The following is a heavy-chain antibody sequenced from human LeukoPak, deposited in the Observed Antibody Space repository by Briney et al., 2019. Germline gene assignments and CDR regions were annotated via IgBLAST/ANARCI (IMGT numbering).Heavy chain of an antibody. D-gene: IGHD2-15*01. V-gene: IGHV4-4*02. J-gene: IGHJ5*02. CDR3: ARAQRGCSANSCYLDP. CDR2: ILYTGDT. Sequence: SETLSLTCAVSGASVSSGNWWNWARPSPGKGLEWIAEILYTGDTNYNPSLRSRVTLSIDNSNNEASLKLASVTAADSAVYYCARAQRGCSANSCYLDPWGPGILATVSS. CDR1: GASVSSGNW.